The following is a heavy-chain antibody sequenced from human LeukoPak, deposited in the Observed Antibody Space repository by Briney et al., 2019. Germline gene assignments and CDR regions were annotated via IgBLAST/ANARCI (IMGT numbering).Heavy chain of an antibody. J-gene: IGHJ2*01. CDR3: ARPKTAWSSHWYFEL. CDR1: GFTFSDYY. CDR2: ISTGGNYI. V-gene: IGHV3-11*03. D-gene: IGHD1-1*01. Sequence: PGGSLRLSCAASGFTFSDYYMSWIRQAPGKGLEWVSYISTGGNYIKDADSVKGRFTISRDNAKNSLFLQMNSLRVEVTAVYYCARPKTAWSSHWYFELWGRGTLVTVSS.